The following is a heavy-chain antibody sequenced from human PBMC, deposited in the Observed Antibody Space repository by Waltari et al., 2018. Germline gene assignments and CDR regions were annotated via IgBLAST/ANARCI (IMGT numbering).Heavy chain of an antibody. CDR2: IRDDGSRK. CDR1: GFMFSRHG. Sequence: QAHLAESGGGIVQSGGSLRLSCEASGFMFSRHGLHWVRQAPGKGLEWVAFIRDDGSRKYYAESVKGRYTISRDNSKDILFLEMNSLRDEDTATYFCARGSADKAFDTWGRGALVAVSS. CDR3: ARGSADKAFDT. J-gene: IGHJ4*02. D-gene: IGHD3-9*01. V-gene: IGHV3-30*02.